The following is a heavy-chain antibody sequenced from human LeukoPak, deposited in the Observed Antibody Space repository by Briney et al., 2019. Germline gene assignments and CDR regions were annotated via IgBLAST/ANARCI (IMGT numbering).Heavy chain of an antibody. CDR1: GITFSNYW. D-gene: IGHD4-23*01. Sequence: PGGSLKLSCAASGITFSNYWMHWVRQAPGKGLVWVSRISSDGSSTNYADSVKGRFTISRDNAKNTLYLQMNSLRAGDTAVYYCAKGGGKVQDYWGQGTLVTVSS. CDR3: AKGGGKVQDY. V-gene: IGHV3-74*01. CDR2: ISSDGSST. J-gene: IGHJ4*02.